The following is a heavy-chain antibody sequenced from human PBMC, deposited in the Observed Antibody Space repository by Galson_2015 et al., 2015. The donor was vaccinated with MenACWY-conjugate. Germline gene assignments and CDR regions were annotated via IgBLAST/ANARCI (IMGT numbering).Heavy chain of an antibody. D-gene: IGHD5-18*01. CDR1: GFTFGDYD. CDR3: TRNTATVYYFDY. Sequence: LSLGYTASGFTFGDYDMSWFRQAPVQGLEWAGFIRRKAYGGTTEYAASVKGRFKISRDDSKSIAYLQMNRLKTEDTAGYYCTRNTATVYYFDYWGQGTLVTVSS. V-gene: IGHV3-49*03. CDR2: IRRKAYGGTT. J-gene: IGHJ4*02.